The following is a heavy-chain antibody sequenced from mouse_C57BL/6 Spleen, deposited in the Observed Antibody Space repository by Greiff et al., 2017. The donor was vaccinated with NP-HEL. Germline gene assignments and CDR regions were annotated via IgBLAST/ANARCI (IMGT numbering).Heavy chain of an antibody. J-gene: IGHJ4*01. CDR2: IRNKANGYTT. CDR3: ARDYGIYYAMDY. Sequence: EVKLVESGGGLVQPGGSLSLSCAASGFTFTDYYMSWVRQPPGKALEWLGFIRNKANGYTTEYSASVKGRFTISRDTSQSILYLHMNALRAEDSATYYCARDYGIYYAMDYWGQGTSVTVSS. CDR1: GFTFTDYY. D-gene: IGHD2-1*01. V-gene: IGHV7-3*01.